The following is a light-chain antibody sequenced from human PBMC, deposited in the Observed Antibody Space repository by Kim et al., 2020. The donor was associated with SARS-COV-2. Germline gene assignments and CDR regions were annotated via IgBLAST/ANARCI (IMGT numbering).Light chain of an antibody. CDR2: EDN. CDR3: QSYDSRV. CDR1: SGSIASNY. J-gene: IGLJ3*02. V-gene: IGLV6-57*02. Sequence: NFMLTQPHSVSESPGKTVTISCTGSSGSIASNYVRWYQQRPGSAPTTVIYEDNQRPSGVPDRFSGSIDSSSNSASLTISGLKTEDEADYYCQSYDSRVFGGGTQLTVL.